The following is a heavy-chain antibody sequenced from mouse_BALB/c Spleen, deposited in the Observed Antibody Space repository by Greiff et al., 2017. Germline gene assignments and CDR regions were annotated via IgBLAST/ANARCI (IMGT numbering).Heavy chain of an antibody. D-gene: IGHD1-1*01. J-gene: IGHJ4*01. CDR1: GFTFSSYA. CDR3: ARSLLRVAMDY. Sequence: DVKLVESGGGLVKPGGSLKLSCAASGFTFSSYAMSWVRQSPEKRLEWVAEISSGGSYTYYPDTVTGRFTISRDNAKNTLYLEMSSLRSEDTAMYYCARSLLRVAMDYWGQGTSVTVSS. V-gene: IGHV5-9-4*01. CDR2: ISSGGSYT.